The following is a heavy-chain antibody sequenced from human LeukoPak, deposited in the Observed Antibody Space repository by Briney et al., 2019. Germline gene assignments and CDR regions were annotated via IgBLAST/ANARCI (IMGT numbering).Heavy chain of an antibody. J-gene: IGHJ6*02. V-gene: IGHV3-53*01. CDR2: IYSGGST. D-gene: IGHD6-13*01. CDR3: AREAAAAGGPYYYYGMDV. CDR1: GFTVSSSY. Sequence: GGSLRLSCAASGFTVSSSYMSWVRQAPGKGLEWVSVIYSGGSTYYADSVKGRFTISRDNSKNTLYLQMNSLRAEDTAVYYCAREAAAAGGPYYYYGMDVWGQGTTVTVSS.